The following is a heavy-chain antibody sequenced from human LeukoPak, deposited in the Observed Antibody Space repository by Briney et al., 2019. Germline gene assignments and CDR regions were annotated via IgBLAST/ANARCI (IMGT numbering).Heavy chain of an antibody. J-gene: IGHJ4*02. CDR3: AISGLGFGEFRGLDY. CDR1: GFNVSNNY. Sequence: GGPPRLSCAASGFNVSNNYMNWVRPAPGEGLEWVSVIFSSGPTYYADSVKGRFTISRDTSKNALYLQMNSLRAEDTAVYYCAISGLGFGEFRGLDYWGQGTLVTVS. V-gene: IGHV3-53*01. D-gene: IGHD3-10*01. CDR2: IFSSGPT.